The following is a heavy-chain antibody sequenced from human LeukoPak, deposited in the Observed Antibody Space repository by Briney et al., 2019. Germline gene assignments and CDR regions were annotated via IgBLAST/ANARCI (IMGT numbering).Heavy chain of an antibody. CDR1: GFTFSSYG. V-gene: IGHV3-30*02. D-gene: IGHD2-2*01. CDR2: IRYDGSNK. Sequence: GGSLRLSCAASGFTFSSYGMHWVRQAPGKGLEWVAFIRYDGSNKYYADSVKGRFTISRDNSKNTLYPQMNSLRAEDTAVYYCAKVIVVVPAATDYWGQGTLVTVSS. CDR3: AKVIVVVPAATDY. J-gene: IGHJ4*02.